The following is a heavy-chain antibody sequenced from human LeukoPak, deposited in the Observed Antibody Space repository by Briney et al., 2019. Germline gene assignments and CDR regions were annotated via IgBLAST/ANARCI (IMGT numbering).Heavy chain of an antibody. D-gene: IGHD2-2*01. J-gene: IGHJ6*03. CDR1: GGTFSPYG. V-gene: IGHV1-69*13. Sequence: GASVKVSCKASGGTFSPYGISWVRQAPGQGLEWMGGIIPIFGTANYAQKFQGRVTITADESTSTAYMELSSLRSEDTAVYYCARDLRGRLGYCSSTSCLGMDVWGKGATVTVSS. CDR3: ARDLRGRLGYCSSTSCLGMDV. CDR2: IIPIFGTA.